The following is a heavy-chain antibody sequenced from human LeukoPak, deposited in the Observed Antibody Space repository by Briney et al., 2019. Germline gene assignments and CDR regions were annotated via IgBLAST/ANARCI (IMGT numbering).Heavy chain of an antibody. V-gene: IGHV3-11*04. CDR2: ISSSGSTI. Sequence: GGSLRLSCAASGFTFSDYYMSWIRQAPGKGLEWVSYISSSGSTIYYGDSVKGRFTISRDNAKNSLYLQMNSLRAEDTAVYYCARDPCSGGNCYIDYWGQGTLVTVSS. J-gene: IGHJ4*02. CDR1: GFTFSDYY. D-gene: IGHD2-15*01. CDR3: ARDPCSGGNCYIDY.